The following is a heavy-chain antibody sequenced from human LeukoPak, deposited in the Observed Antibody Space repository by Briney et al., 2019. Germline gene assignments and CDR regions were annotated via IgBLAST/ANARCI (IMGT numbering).Heavy chain of an antibody. CDR3: AKGDNNILTGYYNSFDS. J-gene: IGHJ4*02. D-gene: IGHD3-9*01. Sequence: GSLRLSCAASGFTFSDYYMNWIRPAPGKGLEWVSTISGSGISTYFADSVKGRFTISRDNSRNTLFLQMDSLRAEDTALFYCAKGDNNILTGYYNSFDSWGQGTLVTVSS. V-gene: IGHV3-23*01. CDR1: GFTFSDYY. CDR2: ISGSGIST.